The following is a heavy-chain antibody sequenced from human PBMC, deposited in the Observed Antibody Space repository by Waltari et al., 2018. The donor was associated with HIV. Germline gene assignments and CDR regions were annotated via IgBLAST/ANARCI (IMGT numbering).Heavy chain of an antibody. CDR2: INSNGSIT. CDR3: AKGGTSGYTFGFGR. D-gene: IGHD5-18*01. Sequence: EVQLVESGGGLVQPGGSLGLSCAASGVPLSSHWMHWVRQAPGKGLVWISRINSNGSITSHADSVKGQFTISRDNARNTLYLQMNSLGAEDTAMYYCAKGGTSGYTFGFGRWGQGTLVTVSS. V-gene: IGHV3-74*01. CDR1: GVPLSSHW. J-gene: IGHJ1*01.